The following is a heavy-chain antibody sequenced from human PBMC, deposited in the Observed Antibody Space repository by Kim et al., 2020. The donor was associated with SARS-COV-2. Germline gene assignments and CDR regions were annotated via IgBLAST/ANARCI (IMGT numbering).Heavy chain of an antibody. V-gene: IGHV3-15*01. D-gene: IGHD3-22*01. J-gene: IGHJ4*02. Sequence: AAPVKGRFNISRDDSKNTLYLQMNSLKTEDTAVYYCTTENYYDSSGYRDYWGQGTLVTVSS. CDR3: TTENYYDSSGYRDY.